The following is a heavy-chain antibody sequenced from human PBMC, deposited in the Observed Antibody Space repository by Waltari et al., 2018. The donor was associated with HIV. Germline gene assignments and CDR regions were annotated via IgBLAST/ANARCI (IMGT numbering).Heavy chain of an antibody. CDR1: GFTLSSYE. V-gene: IGHV3-48*03. J-gene: IGHJ3*02. CDR3: ARDIQDDYGDAGAFDI. Sequence: EVQLVQSGGGVGRPGGSLRLSCAASGFTLSSYEMNWVRQAPGKGLEWVSYISSNGSTTYYADSVKGRFTISKAKNSLYLQMNSLRAEDTAVYYCARDIQDDYGDAGAFDIWGQGTMITVSS. CDR2: ISSNGSTT. D-gene: IGHD4-17*01.